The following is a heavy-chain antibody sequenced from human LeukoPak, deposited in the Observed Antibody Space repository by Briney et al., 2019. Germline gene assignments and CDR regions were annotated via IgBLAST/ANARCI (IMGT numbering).Heavy chain of an antibody. CDR3: ARTTSGSYYFDY. J-gene: IGHJ4*02. CDR2: IYHSGST. V-gene: IGHV4-30-2*01. D-gene: IGHD1-26*01. Sequence: SETLSLTCAVSGGSISSGGYSWSWIQQPPGKGLEWIGYIYHSGSTYYNPSLKSRVTISVDRSKNQFSLKLSSVTAADTAVYYCARTTSGSYYFDYWGQGTLVTVSS. CDR1: GGSISSGGYS.